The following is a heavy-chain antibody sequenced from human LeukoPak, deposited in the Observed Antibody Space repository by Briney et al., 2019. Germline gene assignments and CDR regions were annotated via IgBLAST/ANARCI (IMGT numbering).Heavy chain of an antibody. CDR2: INPSGGST. D-gene: IGHD3-10*01. Sequence: ASVKVSCKASGYTFTSYYMHWVRQAPGQGLEWMGIINPSGGSTSYAQKFQGRVTMTRDMSTSTVYMELSSLRSEDTAVYYCARDPGSLYYFDYWGQGTLVAVSS. CDR1: GYTFTSYY. CDR3: ARDPGSLYYFDY. J-gene: IGHJ4*02. V-gene: IGHV1-46*01.